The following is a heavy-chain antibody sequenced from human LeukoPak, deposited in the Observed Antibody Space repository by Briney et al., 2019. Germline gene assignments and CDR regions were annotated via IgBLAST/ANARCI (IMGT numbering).Heavy chain of an antibody. J-gene: IGHJ4*02. V-gene: IGHV3-74*01. Sequence: GGSLRLSCAASGFTFSSYWMHWVRQAPWKGLVWVSRINGDGSSTNYADSVKGRFTISRDNAKNTLYLQMNSLRAEDTAVYYCATQSGGKVYWGQGTLVTVSS. CDR2: INGDGSST. D-gene: IGHD1-1*01. CDR3: ATQSGGKVY. CDR1: GFTFSSYW.